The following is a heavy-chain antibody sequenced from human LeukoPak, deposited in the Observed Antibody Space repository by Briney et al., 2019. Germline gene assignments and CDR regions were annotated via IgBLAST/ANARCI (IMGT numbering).Heavy chain of an antibody. CDR1: GYTITELS. J-gene: IGHJ6*02. CDR3: ATDRVDYYGMDV. CDR2: FDPEDGET. Sequence: ASVKVSCTVSGYTITELSMHWVRQAPGKGLERMGGFDPEDGETIYAQKFQGRVTMTEDTSTDTAYMELSSLRSEDTAVYYCATDRVDYYGMDVWGQGTTVTVSS. V-gene: IGHV1-24*01.